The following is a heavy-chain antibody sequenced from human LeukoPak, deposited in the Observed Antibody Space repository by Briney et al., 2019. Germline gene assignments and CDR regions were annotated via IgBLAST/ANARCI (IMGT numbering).Heavy chain of an antibody. CDR2: INHSGVT. CDR1: GGSFSDYY. D-gene: IGHD6-19*01. J-gene: IGHJ4*02. CDR3: ARGAIRGIAVAGY. V-gene: IGHV4-34*01. Sequence: PSETLSLTCAVYGGSFSDYYYKWFRQPPGKGLEWIGEINHSGVTNYNPSLKSRITVSVDTSKNQFSLKLRSMTAADTAVFYCARGAIRGIAVAGYWGQGTQVTVSS.